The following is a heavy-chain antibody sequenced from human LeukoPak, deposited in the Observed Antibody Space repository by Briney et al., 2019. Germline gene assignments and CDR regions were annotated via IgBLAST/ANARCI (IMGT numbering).Heavy chain of an antibody. CDR1: GGTFSSYA. CDR2: IIPTFGTA. J-gene: IGHJ6*03. V-gene: IGHV1-69*06. D-gene: IGHD4-17*01. CDR3: AKGSTVTTWYYYYYMDV. Sequence: SVKVSCKASGGTFSSYAFSWVRQAPGQGLEWMGGIIPTFGTANYAQKFQGRVTITADTSTSTAYMELSSLRSDDTAVYYCAKGSTVTTWYYYYYMDVWGKGTTVTVSS.